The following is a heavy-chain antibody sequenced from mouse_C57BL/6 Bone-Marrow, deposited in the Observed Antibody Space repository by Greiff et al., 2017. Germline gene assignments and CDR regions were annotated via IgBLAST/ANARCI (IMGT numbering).Heavy chain of an antibody. V-gene: IGHV5-6*01. CDR2: ISSGGGYT. CDR1: GFTFSSYG. J-gene: IGHJ4*01. CDR3: ARQGAMDY. Sequence: EVKLVESGGDLVKPGGSLKLSCAASGFTFSSYGMSWVRQTPDKRLEWVATISSGGGYTYYPESVKGRFTISGDNAKNTLYLQMSSLKSEDTAMYYCARQGAMDYWGQGTSVTVSS.